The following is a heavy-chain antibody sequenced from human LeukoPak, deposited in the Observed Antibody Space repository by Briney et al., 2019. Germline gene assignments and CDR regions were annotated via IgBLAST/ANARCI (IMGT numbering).Heavy chain of an antibody. Sequence: PWGSLRLSCAASGFTFSYYTMHWVRQAPGKGLEWVAVISYDGSNEYYADSVKGRFTISRDNSKNTLYLQMNSLRVEDTAVYYCARVLNYYDSSGYYFSYWGQGTLVTVAS. CDR2: ISYDGSNE. CDR1: GFTFSYYT. J-gene: IGHJ4*02. CDR3: ARVLNYYDSSGYYFSY. D-gene: IGHD3-22*01. V-gene: IGHV3-30-3*01.